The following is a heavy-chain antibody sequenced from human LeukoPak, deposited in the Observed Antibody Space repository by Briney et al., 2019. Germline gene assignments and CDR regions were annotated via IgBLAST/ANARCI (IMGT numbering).Heavy chain of an antibody. CDR2: ISPTGDIT. Sequence: GRSLRLSCAASGFPFSTYGMNWVRQAPGKGLEWVSGISPTGDITYYADSVMGRFTISRDNPKSTVYLQMNSLRAEDTAVYYCAKDYSTYYYGSGRSFYFDYWGQGTLVTVSS. D-gene: IGHD3-10*01. V-gene: IGHV3-23*01. J-gene: IGHJ4*02. CDR3: AKDYSTYYYGSGRSFYFDY. CDR1: GFPFSTYG.